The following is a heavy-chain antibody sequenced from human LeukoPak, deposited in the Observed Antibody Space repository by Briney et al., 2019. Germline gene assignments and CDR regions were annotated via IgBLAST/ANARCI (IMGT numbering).Heavy chain of an antibody. Sequence: SETLSLTCTVSGGSISSYYWSWIRQPPAKGLEWIGYIYYSGSTNYNPSLKSRVTISVDKSKNQFSLRLTSVTAADTAVYYCARLRRGDPIENWGQGTLVTVSS. D-gene: IGHD3-16*01. J-gene: IGHJ4*02. CDR2: IYYSGST. CDR3: ARLRRGDPIEN. V-gene: IGHV4-59*12. CDR1: GGSISSYY.